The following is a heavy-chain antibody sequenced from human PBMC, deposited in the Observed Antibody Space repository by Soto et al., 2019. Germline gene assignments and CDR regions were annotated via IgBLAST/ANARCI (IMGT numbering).Heavy chain of an antibody. Sequence: QVQLQQWGAGLLKPSETLSLTCAVYGGSFSGYYWSWIRQPPGKGLEWIGEINHSGSTNYNPSLKSQVTISVDTSKNQFSLKLSSVTAADTAVYYCARAGDYGGNPLDYWGQGTLVTVSS. J-gene: IGHJ4*02. D-gene: IGHD4-17*01. V-gene: IGHV4-34*01. CDR3: ARAGDYGGNPLDY. CDR1: GGSFSGYY. CDR2: INHSGST.